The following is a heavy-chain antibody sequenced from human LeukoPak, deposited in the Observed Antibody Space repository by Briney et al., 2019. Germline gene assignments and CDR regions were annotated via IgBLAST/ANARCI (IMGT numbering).Heavy chain of an antibody. CDR2: ISYNSAAT. J-gene: IGHJ3*02. CDR1: GFTFSLNA. V-gene: IGHV3-48*04. CDR3: TRSGDGAFDT. Sequence: GGSLRLSCAASGFTFSLNAMNWVRQTPEKGLEWVSHISYNSAATFYADSVKGRFTISRDNARNLVYLQMNSLRVEDTAMYYCTRSGDGAFDTWGQGTLVTVSS. D-gene: IGHD3-10*01.